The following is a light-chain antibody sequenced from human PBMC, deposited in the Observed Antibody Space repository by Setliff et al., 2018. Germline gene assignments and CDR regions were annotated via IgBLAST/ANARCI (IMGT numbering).Light chain of an antibody. Sequence: QSVLTQPPSVSAAPGQKVTISCSGSSSNIGNNYVSWYQQLPGTAPKLLIYDNKRPSGIPDRFSGSKSGTSATLGITGLQTGDEADYYCGAWDRSLNVEVFGSGTKVTVL. CDR1: SSNIGNNY. V-gene: IGLV1-51*01. CDR3: GAWDRSLNVEV. J-gene: IGLJ1*01. CDR2: DNK.